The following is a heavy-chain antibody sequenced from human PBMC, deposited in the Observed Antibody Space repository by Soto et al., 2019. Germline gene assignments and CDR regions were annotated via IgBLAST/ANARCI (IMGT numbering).Heavy chain of an antibody. D-gene: IGHD6-13*01. Sequence: QVQLVESGGGVVQPGRSLRLSCAASVFTFSSYGVHWVRHAPGKGLEWVAVISYDGSNKYYADSVKGRFTISRDNSKNTLYLQMNSLRAEDTAVYYCAEDGDAAAGTFDYWGQGTLVTVSS. CDR2: ISYDGSNK. V-gene: IGHV3-30*18. CDR1: VFTFSSYG. CDR3: AEDGDAAAGTFDY. J-gene: IGHJ4*02.